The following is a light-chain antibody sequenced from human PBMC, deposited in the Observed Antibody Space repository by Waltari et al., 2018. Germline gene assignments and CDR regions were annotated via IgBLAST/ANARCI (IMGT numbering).Light chain of an antibody. Sequence: QSALTQPASVSGSPGQSITISCTGTSSDVGGYNYVSWYQQHPGKAPKLMIYDVSKRPSGVSNRFSGSKSGNTASLTISGLQAEDEADYYCSSYTSSSTLYVFGTGTKVTVL. V-gene: IGLV2-14*01. CDR3: SSYTSSSTLYV. CDR1: SSDVGGYNY. CDR2: DVS. J-gene: IGLJ1*01.